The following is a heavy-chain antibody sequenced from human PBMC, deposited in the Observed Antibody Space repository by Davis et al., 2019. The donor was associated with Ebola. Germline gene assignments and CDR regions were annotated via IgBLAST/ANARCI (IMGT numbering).Heavy chain of an antibody. V-gene: IGHV5-51*01. CDR3: ARRRGIVVVPAAMPEYYFDY. D-gene: IGHD2-2*01. Sequence: KVSCKGSGYSFTSYWIGWVRQLPGKGLEWMGIIYPGDSDTRYSPSFQGQVTISADKSISTAYLQWSSLKASDTAMYYCARRRGIVVVPAAMPEYYFDYWGQGTLVTVSS. CDR2: IYPGDSDT. CDR1: GYSFTSYW. J-gene: IGHJ4*02.